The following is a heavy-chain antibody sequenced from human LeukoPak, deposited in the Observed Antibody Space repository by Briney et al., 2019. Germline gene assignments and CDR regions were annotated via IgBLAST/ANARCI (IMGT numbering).Heavy chain of an antibody. V-gene: IGHV1-46*01. D-gene: IGHD2-15*01. CDR1: GYTFITYY. J-gene: IGHJ4*02. CDR3: ARISPRGVADY. Sequence: ASVKVSCKASGYTFITYYMHWVRQAPGQGLEWMGIINPGGGSTTYAQKFQGRVTMTRDTSTSTVYMEMRSLRSDDTAVYYCARISPRGVADYWGQGTLVTVSS. CDR2: INPGGGST.